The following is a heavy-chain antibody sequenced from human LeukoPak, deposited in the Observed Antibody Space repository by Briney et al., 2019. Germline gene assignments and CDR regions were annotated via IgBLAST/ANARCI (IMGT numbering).Heavy chain of an antibody. D-gene: IGHD6-19*01. CDR2: IRYDGSNK. V-gene: IGHV3-30*02. Sequence: PGGSLRLSCAASGFTFSSYGRHWVRQAPGKGLEWMAFIRYDGSNKYYADSVKGRFTISRDDSKNTLYLQMNSLRAEDTAVYYCAKGLGWPPPNWFDPWGQGTLVTVSS. J-gene: IGHJ5*02. CDR3: AKGLGWPPPNWFDP. CDR1: GFTFSSYG.